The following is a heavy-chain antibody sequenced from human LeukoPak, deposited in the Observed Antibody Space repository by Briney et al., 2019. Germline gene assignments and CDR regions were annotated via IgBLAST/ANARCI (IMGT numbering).Heavy chain of an antibody. CDR3: AKDQNYFGSGSNAIDY. Sequence: GGSLRLSCAASGFTFSNAWMSWVRQAPGKGLEWVGRSKSEADGGTTDYGAPVKGRFTISRDNSKNTLYLRMNSLRAEDTAVYHCAKDQNYFGSGSNAIDYWGQGTLVTVSS. V-gene: IGHV3-15*01. CDR2: SKSEADGGTT. J-gene: IGHJ4*02. CDR1: GFTFSNAW. D-gene: IGHD3-10*01.